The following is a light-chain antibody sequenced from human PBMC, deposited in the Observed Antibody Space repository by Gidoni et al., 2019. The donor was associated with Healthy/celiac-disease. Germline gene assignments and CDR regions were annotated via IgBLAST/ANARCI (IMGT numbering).Light chain of an antibody. CDR3: QSYDSSLSCYV. CDR2: GNS. J-gene: IGLJ1*01. V-gene: IGLV1-40*01. Sequence: QSVLTQPPSVSGAPGQRVTISCTGSSSNIGAGYDVHWYQQLPGTAPKLLIYGNSNRPSGVPDRFSGSKSGTSASRAITGLQAEYEADYYCQSYDSSLSCYVFGTGTKVTVL. CDR1: SSNIGAGYD.